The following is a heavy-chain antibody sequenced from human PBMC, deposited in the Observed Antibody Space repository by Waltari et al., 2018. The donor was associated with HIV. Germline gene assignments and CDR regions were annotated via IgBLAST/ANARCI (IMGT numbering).Heavy chain of an antibody. D-gene: IGHD2-21*01. J-gene: IGHJ5*02. CDR1: GGSISTYNW. V-gene: IGHV4-4*02. CDR2: IYHPGST. Sequence: QVQLQESGPGQVEPSGTLSLTCVVSGGSISTYNWWTWVRQPPGKGLEWIGKIYHPGSTNYNKSLKSRVTISVDKSKNQFSLELRSVTAADTAVYYCVRVVSDGNGSSWLDPWGQGTLVTVSS. CDR3: VRVVSDGNGSSWLDP.